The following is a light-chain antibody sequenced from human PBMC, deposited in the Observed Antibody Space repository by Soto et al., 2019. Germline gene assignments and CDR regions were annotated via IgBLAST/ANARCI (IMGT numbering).Light chain of an antibody. V-gene: IGLV2-14*01. CDR3: SSYTTGGSYV. CDR2: DVS. J-gene: IGLJ1*01. CDR1: SSDVGGYNS. Sequence: QSALTQPASVSGSPGLSIAISCTGTSSDVGGYNSVSWYQQHPDKAPKLMIYDVSNRPSGVSNRFSGSKSGNTASLTISGLQAEDEGDYYCSSYTTGGSYVFGTGTKLTVL.